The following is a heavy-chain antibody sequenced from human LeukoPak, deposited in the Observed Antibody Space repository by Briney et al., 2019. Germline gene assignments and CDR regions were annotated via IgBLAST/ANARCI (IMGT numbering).Heavy chain of an antibody. J-gene: IGHJ4*02. CDR2: IYSGGNT. Sequence: QTGGSLRLSCVVSGFTVSSNSMSWVRQAPGKGLEWVSFIYSGGNTHYSDSMTGRLTISRDNSKNTLYLQMNSLRAEDTAVYYCARRAGEYSHPYDYWGQGTLVTVSS. D-gene: IGHD4-17*01. CDR3: ARRAGEYSHPYDY. CDR1: GFTVSSNS. V-gene: IGHV3-53*01.